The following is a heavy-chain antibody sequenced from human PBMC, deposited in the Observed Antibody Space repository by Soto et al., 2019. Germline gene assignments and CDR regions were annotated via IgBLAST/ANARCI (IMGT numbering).Heavy chain of an antibody. CDR3: AKDTHSEGVGLYYYYGMDV. V-gene: IGHV1-18*01. CDR1: GYTFTSYG. Sequence: ASVKVSCKASGYTFTSYGISWVRQAPGQGLEWMGWISAYNGNTNYAQKLQGRVTMTTDTSTSTAYMELRSLRTEDTTLYYCAKDTHSEGVGLYYYYGMDVWGQGTTVTVSS. J-gene: IGHJ6*02. CDR2: ISAYNGNT.